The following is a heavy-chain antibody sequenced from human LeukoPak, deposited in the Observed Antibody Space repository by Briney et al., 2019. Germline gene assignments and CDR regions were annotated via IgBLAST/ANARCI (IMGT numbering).Heavy chain of an antibody. CDR2: INHSGST. Sequence: SETLSLTCAVYGGSFSGYYWSWIRQPPGKGLEWIGEINHSGSTNYNPSLKSRVTISVDTSKNQFSLKLSSVTAADTAVYYCARSPRYEDYYGSGSNWFDPWGQGTLVTVSS. V-gene: IGHV4-34*01. CDR1: GGSFSGYY. J-gene: IGHJ5*02. D-gene: IGHD3-10*01. CDR3: ARSPRYEDYYGSGSNWFDP.